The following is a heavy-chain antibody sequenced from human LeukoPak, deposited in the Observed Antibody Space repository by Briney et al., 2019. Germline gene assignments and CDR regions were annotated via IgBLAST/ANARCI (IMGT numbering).Heavy chain of an antibody. CDR2: ISGSGGST. CDR3: ARGEYQLPGDY. D-gene: IGHD2-2*01. CDR1: GFTFSSYA. J-gene: IGHJ4*02. Sequence: GGSLRLSCAASGFTFSSYAMSWVRQAPGKGLEWVSAISGSGGSTYYADSVKGRFTFSRDNSKNTLYLQMNSLRAEDTAVYYCARGEYQLPGDYWGQGTLVTVSS. V-gene: IGHV3-23*01.